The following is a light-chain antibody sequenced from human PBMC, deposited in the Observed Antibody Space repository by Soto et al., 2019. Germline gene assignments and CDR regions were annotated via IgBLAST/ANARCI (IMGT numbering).Light chain of an antibody. J-gene: IGLJ2*01. V-gene: IGLV1-44*01. CDR3: AALEDSPNGLV. CDR2: SNN. CDR1: SSNIGSNP. Sequence: QSVLTQPPSASGTPGQRVTISCSGSSSNIGSNPVDWYQQLPGTAPKVLIYSNNQRPAGVPARFSGSKAGTSASLAISGLQAEDEADYYCAALEDSPNGLVFGGGTKVTVL.